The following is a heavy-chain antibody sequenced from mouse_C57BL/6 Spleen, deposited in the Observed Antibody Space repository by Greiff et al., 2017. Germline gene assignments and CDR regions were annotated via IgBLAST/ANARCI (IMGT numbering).Heavy chain of an antibody. CDR3: ARERIGATDYAMDY. CDR1: GYAFSSYW. V-gene: IGHV1-80*01. D-gene: IGHD1-1*01. Sequence: QVQLKESGAELVKPGASVKISCKASGYAFSSYWLNWVKQRPGKGLEWIGQIYPGDGVTNYNGKFKGKATLTADKSSSAAYMQRSSLTSEDSAVYFWARERIGATDYAMDYSGQGTSVTVSS. J-gene: IGHJ4*01. CDR2: IYPGDGVT.